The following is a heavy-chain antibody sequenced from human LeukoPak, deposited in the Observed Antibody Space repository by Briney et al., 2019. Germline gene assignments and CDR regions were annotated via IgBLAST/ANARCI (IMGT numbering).Heavy chain of an antibody. CDR2: ISGSGVTT. D-gene: IGHD1-26*01. J-gene: IGHJ1*01. CDR3: AKKVVVGATSPYSDFQD. CDR1: GSTFSSYA. Sequence: GGSLRLSCAASGSTFSSYAMSWVRQAPGKGLDWVSAISGSGVTTHYAGSVKGRFSISRDNSKNTLYLQMNSLRAEDTALYYCAKKVVVGATSPYSDFQDWGQGTLVTVSS. V-gene: IGHV3-23*01.